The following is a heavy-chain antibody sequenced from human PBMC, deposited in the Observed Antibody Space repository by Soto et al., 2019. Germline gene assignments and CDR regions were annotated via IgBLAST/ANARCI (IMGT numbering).Heavy chain of an antibody. J-gene: IGHJ4*02. Sequence: EVQLVESGGGLVQPGGSLRLSCAASGFTFSNAWMSWVRPAPGKGLEWVGRIKSKTDGCTTDYAAPVKGRFTISRDDSKNTLYLQMNSLKTENTAVYYCTALGYCSGGSCYGGDYWGQETLVTVSS. CDR3: TALGYCSGGSCYGGDY. CDR2: IKSKTDGCTT. CDR1: GFTFSNAW. V-gene: IGHV3-15*01. D-gene: IGHD2-15*01.